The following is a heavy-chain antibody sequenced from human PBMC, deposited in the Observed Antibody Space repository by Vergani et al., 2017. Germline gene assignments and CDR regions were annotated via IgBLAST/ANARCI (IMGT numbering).Heavy chain of an antibody. CDR1: GYTFTSYY. CDR2: INPSGGST. Sequence: QVQLVQSGAEVKKPGASVKVSCKASGYTFTSYYMHWVRQAPGQGLEWMGIINPSGGSTSYAQKFQGRVTMTRDTSKNQFSLKLSSVTAADTAVYYCARGSGSYLRPTPFDYWGQGTLVTVSS. CDR3: ARGSGSYLRPTPFDY. V-gene: IGHV1-46*01. D-gene: IGHD1-26*01. J-gene: IGHJ4*02.